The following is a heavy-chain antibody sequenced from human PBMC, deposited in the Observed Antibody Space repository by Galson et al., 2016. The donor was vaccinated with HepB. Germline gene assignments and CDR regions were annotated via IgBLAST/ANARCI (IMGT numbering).Heavy chain of an antibody. Sequence: PALVKPTQTLTLTCTVSGFSLSNPRMGVSWIRQPPGEALEWLAHIFSNDDKSYNTSLKSRLTLPTDISKRKVVLTMTNLDPVDTATYYCARLVGVVGPSTRRRNYDACDVWGQGTMVTVSS. J-gene: IGHJ3*01. CDR1: GFSLSNPRMG. CDR2: IFSNDDK. D-gene: IGHD1-26*01. V-gene: IGHV2-26*01. CDR3: ARLVGVVGPSTRRRNYDACDV.